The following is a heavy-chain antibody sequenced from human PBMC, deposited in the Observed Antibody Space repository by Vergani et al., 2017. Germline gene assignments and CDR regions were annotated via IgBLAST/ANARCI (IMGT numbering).Heavy chain of an antibody. CDR2: IKQDGSET. J-gene: IGHJ4*02. CDR1: GFTFSSYW. V-gene: IGHV3-7*01. D-gene: IGHD3-16*01. Sequence: EVQLVESGGGLVQPGGSLRLSCAASGFTFSSYWMSWVRPAPGKGLEWVANIKQDGSETYYVDSVKGRFTISRDNAKNSLYLQMNSLRAEDTAVYYCARGFGGIKFGGVNDYWGQGTLVTVSS. CDR3: ARGFGGIKFGGVNDY.